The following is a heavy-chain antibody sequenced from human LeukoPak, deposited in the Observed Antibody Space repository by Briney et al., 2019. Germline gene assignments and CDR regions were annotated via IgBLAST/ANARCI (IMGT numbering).Heavy chain of an antibody. D-gene: IGHD6-13*01. V-gene: IGHV1-69*04. CDR2: IIPILGIA. CDR3: ARGRMAAAGTYGGYYGMDV. Sequence: ASVKVSCKASGGTFSSYAISWVRQAPGQGLEWMGRIIPILGIANYAQKFQGRVTITADKSTSTAYMELSSLRSEDTAVYYCARGRMAAAGTYGGYYGMDVWGQGTTVTVSS. J-gene: IGHJ6*02. CDR1: GGTFSSYA.